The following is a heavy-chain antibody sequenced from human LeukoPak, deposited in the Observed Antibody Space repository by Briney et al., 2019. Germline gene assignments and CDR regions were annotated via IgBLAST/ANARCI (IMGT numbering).Heavy chain of an antibody. Sequence: PGGSLRLSCAASGFTFSSYAMSWVRQAPGKGLEWVSAISGSGGSTYYADSVKGRFTISRDNSKNTLYLQMNSLRAEDTAVYYCARDGSGSYYTVYYYGMDVWGQGTTVTVSS. CDR1: GFTFSSYA. J-gene: IGHJ6*02. V-gene: IGHV3-23*01. CDR3: ARDGSGSYYTVYYYGMDV. D-gene: IGHD3-10*01. CDR2: ISGSGGST.